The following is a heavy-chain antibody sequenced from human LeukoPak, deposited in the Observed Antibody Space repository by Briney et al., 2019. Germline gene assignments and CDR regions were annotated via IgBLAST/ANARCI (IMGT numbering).Heavy chain of an antibody. D-gene: IGHD6-19*01. CDR2: IIPIFGTA. V-gene: IGHV1-69*13. J-gene: IGHJ4*02. CDR1: GGTFSSYA. CDR3: ASSDSSGWYYFGY. Sequence: SVKVSCKASGGTFSSYAISWVRQAPGQGLEWMGGIIPIFGTANYAQKFQGRVTITADESTSTAYMELSSLRSEDTAVYYCASSDSSGWYYFGYWGQGTLVTVSS.